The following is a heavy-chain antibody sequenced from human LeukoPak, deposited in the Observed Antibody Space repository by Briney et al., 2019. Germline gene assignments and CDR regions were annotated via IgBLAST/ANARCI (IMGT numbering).Heavy chain of an antibody. CDR1: GYSFTSYY. CDR3: ARDESGGSGRSYNWFDP. J-gene: IGHJ5*02. CDR2: INPTGGST. V-gene: IGHV1-46*01. Sequence: GASVKVSCKASGYSFTSYYMHWVRQAPGQGLEWMGIINPTGGSTSYAQKFQGRVTMTRDMSTSTLYMEMSSLRSEDTAVYYCARDESGGSGRSYNWFDPWGQGTLVTVSS. D-gene: IGHD6-19*01.